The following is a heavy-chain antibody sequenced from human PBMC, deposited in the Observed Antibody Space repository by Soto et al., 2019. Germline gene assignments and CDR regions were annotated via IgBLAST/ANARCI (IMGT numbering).Heavy chain of an antibody. J-gene: IGHJ5*02. CDR3: ARGWGYDSNDDYYAS. Sequence: QVQLVQSGAEVRKPGSSVKVSCKASGGTFSRHAISWVRQAPGQGLEGMGGIIPIFGTTNHAQKFQSRVTNIADESTNTVYMELSSMRSEDTAMYYCARGWGYDSNDDYYASWVQGTMVIVSS. D-gene: IGHD3-22*01. V-gene: IGHV1-69*01. CDR1: GGTFSRHA. CDR2: IIPIFGTT.